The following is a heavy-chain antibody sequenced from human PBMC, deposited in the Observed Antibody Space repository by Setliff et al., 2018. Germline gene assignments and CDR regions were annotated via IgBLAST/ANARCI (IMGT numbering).Heavy chain of an antibody. CDR3: ARDRRGTNPWFDF. J-gene: IGHJ5*01. CDR1: GLTVSNDF. Sequence: GGSLRLSCVVSGLTVSNDFVGWVRQAPGKGLEWVSVIYNIGETRYADSVKGRFTISRDKSKNTLYLHLSSLRVEDTATYYCARDRRGTNPWFDFWGQGTQVTVSS. CDR2: IYNIGET. V-gene: IGHV3-53*01.